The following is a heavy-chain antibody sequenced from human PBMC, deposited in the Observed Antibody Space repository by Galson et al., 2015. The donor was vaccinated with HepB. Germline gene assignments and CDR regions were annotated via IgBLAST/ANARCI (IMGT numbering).Heavy chain of an antibody. CDR1: GFSFSNYN. CDR3: ARGFDSSGYYYEIRAFDI. CDR2: ISGGSDTM. J-gene: IGHJ3*02. V-gene: IGHV3-48*04. D-gene: IGHD3-22*01. Sequence: SLRLSCAASGFSFSNYNMNWVRQAPGKGLEWVSYISGGSDTMYYADSVKGRFTISRDNAKNSLYLQMNSLRVEDTAVYYCARGFDSSGYYYEIRAFDIWGQGTMVTVSS.